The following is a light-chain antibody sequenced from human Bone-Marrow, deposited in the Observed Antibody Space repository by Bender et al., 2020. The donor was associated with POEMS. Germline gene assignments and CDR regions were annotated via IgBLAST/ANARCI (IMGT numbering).Light chain of an antibody. CDR1: ALTRQY. CDR2: RDR. Sequence: SYELTQPPSVSVSPGQTARITCSGDALTRQYVYWYQQKTGQAPVMVIKRDRERPSGIPERFSGSSSGTIVTLTISGVQAEDEADYYCQSADSSGTYHVFGGGTKLTVL. V-gene: IGLV3-25*03. J-gene: IGLJ3*02. CDR3: QSADSSGTYHV.